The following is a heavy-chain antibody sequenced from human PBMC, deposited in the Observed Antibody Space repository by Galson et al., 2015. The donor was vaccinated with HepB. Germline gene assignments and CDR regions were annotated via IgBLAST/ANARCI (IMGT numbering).Heavy chain of an antibody. J-gene: IGHJ6*03. CDR2: IDPSDSYT. V-gene: IGHV5-10-1*01. CDR3: ARLEMYQLLYYYYYYMDV. Sequence: QSGAEVKKPGESLRISCKGSGYGFTSYWISWVRQMPGKGLEWMGRIDPSDSYTNYSPSFQGHVTISADKSISTAYLQWSSLKASDTAMYYCARLEMYQLLYYYYYYMDVWGKGNPGHRLL. CDR1: GYGFTSYW. D-gene: IGHD2-2*01.